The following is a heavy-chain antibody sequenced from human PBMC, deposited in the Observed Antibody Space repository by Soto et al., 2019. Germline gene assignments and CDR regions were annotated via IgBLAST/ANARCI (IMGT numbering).Heavy chain of an antibody. J-gene: IGHJ6*02. V-gene: IGHV1-69*02. CDR1: GGTFSSYT. D-gene: IGHD1-1*01. Sequence: QVQLVQSGAEVKKPGSSVMVSCKASGGTFSSYTISWMRQAPGQGLEWMGRIIPILGIANYAQKFQGRVTITADKSTSTAYMELSSLRSEDTAVYYCARGLRPQLERSSYGMDVWGQGTTVTVSS. CDR3: ARGLRPQLERSSYGMDV. CDR2: IIPILGIA.